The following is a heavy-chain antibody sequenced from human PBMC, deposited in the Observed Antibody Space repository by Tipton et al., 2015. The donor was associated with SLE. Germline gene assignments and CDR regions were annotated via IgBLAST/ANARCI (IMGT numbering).Heavy chain of an antibody. CDR2: IFYTGNT. V-gene: IGHV4-39*07. CDR3: ASGTLEWSHEPDY. D-gene: IGHD3-3*01. Sequence: TLSLTCTVSGGSISSSTYYWGWIRQAPGKGLEWIGGIFYTGNTYYNPSLKSRVTISVNTSKNQFSLRLSSVTAADTAMFYCASGTLEWSHEPDYWGQGTLVTVSS. CDR1: GGSISSSTYY. J-gene: IGHJ4*02.